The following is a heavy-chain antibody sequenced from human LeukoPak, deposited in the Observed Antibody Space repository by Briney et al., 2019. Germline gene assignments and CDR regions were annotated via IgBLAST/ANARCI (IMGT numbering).Heavy chain of an antibody. Sequence: ASVKVSCKASGYTFTGYYIHWVRQAPGQGLEWMGWINPNNGGTNYAQKFQGRVTTTRDTSISTAYMELSRLRSDDTAVYYCARAGSRGSYYVAYWGQGTLVTVSS. CDR1: GYTFTGYY. D-gene: IGHD1-26*01. V-gene: IGHV1-2*02. J-gene: IGHJ4*02. CDR3: ARAGSRGSYYVAY. CDR2: INPNNGGT.